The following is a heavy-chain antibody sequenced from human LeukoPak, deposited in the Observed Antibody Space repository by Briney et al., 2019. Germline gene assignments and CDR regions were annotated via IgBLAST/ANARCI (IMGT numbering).Heavy chain of an antibody. D-gene: IGHD4-17*01. CDR3: ARAGGDYRYFDY. V-gene: IGHV1-46*01. CDR1: GYTFTSYY. J-gene: IGHJ4*02. Sequence: AXVKVSCKASGYTFTSYYMHWVRQAPGQGLEWMGIINPSGGSTSYVQKFQGRVTMTRDTSTSTVYMELSSLRSEDTAVYYCARAGGDYRYFDYWGQGTLLTVSS. CDR2: INPSGGST.